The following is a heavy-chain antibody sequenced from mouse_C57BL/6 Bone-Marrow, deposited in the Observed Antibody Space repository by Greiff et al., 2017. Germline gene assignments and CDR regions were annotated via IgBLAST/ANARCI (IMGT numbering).Heavy chain of an antibody. Sequence: VQLKESGGGLVQPKGSFKFSCAASGFTFKTDAMHWVRPAPGKGLEWVARIRSKSSNYATYYADSVKDSFTSSRDDSQSMLYLQVNNLKTEDTAMYSCVREGHLAPFAYWGQGTLVTVSA. CDR3: VREGHLAPFAY. V-gene: IGHV10-3*01. D-gene: IGHD3-1*01. J-gene: IGHJ3*01. CDR1: GFTFKTDA. CDR2: IRSKSSNYAT.